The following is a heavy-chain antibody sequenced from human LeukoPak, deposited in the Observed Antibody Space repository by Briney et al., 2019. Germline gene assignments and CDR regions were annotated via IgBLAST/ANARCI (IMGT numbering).Heavy chain of an antibody. J-gene: IGHJ4*02. CDR2: IYSGGAI. D-gene: IGHD3-3*01. CDR3: ARGQLYRPYYFDY. V-gene: IGHV3-53*01. Sequence: GGSLRLSCVASGFAVGSNYMSWVRQAPGKGLEWVSLIYSGGAIRYADSVKGRFTISRDSSKNTLFLQMNDLTVEDTARYYCARGQLYRPYYFDYWGQGTLVTVSS. CDR1: GFAVGSNY.